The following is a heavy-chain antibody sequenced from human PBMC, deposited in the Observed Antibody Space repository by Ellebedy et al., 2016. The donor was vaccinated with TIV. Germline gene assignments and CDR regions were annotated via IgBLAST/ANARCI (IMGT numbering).Heavy chain of an antibody. V-gene: IGHV4-34*12. CDR3: ARDLYDSGSYYTLTPAY. CDR1: GGSFSDFY. Sequence: SETLSLTXDVHGGSFSDFYWIWIRQTPGKGLEWIGQIIHSGSADYNPSLRSRVTMSVDASKNHFSLNMNSVTAADTAIYYCARDLYDSGSYYTLTPAYWGQGILVTVS. CDR2: IIHSGSA. D-gene: IGHD3-10*01. J-gene: IGHJ4*02.